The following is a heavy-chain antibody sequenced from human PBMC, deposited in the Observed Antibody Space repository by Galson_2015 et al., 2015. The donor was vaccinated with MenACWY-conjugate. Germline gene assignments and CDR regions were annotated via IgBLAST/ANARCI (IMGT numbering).Heavy chain of an antibody. CDR3: ARDLGVYCSRNDCYSPY. J-gene: IGHJ4*02. CDR1: GLTFSNYA. Sequence: SLRLSCASSGLTFSNYAMNWVRQAPGKGLEWVATIGASGGSTYYRDSVKGRFTVSRDNYNNMLYLQINSLRAEDTAVYYCARDLGVYCSRNDCYSPYWGQGTLVTVSS. CDR2: IGASGGST. D-gene: IGHD2-2*01. V-gene: IGHV3-23*01.